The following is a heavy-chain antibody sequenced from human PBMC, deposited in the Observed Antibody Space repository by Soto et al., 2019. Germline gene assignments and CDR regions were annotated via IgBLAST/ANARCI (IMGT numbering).Heavy chain of an antibody. CDR2: IYYSGST. J-gene: IGHJ4*02. Sequence: SETLSLTCTVSGGSVSSGSYYWSWIRQPPGKGLEWIGYIYYSGSTNYNPSLKSRVTISVDTSKNQFSLKLSSVTAADTAVYYCARVDYGGTALYWGQGTLVTVSS. V-gene: IGHV4-61*01. D-gene: IGHD4-17*01. CDR3: ARVDYGGTALY. CDR1: GGSVSSGSYY.